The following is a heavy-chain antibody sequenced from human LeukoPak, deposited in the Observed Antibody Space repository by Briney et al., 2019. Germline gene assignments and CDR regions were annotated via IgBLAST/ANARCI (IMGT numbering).Heavy chain of an antibody. CDR2: IYYSGTT. Sequence: SQTLSLTCTVSGGSISSGAYYWSWIRQHPGKGLEWIGYIYYSGTTYYNPSLKTRLTISVDTSKNQFSLKLSSVTAADTAVYYCARQSRITGTVSSAFDIWGQGTMVTVSS. V-gene: IGHV4-31*03. J-gene: IGHJ3*02. CDR1: GGSISSGAYY. D-gene: IGHD1-7*01. CDR3: ARQSRITGTVSSAFDI.